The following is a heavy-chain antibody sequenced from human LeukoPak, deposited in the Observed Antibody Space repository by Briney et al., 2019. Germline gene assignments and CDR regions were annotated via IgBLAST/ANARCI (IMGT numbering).Heavy chain of an antibody. J-gene: IGHJ3*02. CDR1: GFTFRSYD. D-gene: IGHD2-2*01. Sequence: PGGSLRLSCAASGFTFRSYDMHWVRQATGKGLKWASAIVTAGDTYYPGSVKGRFTISRENAKNSLYLQMNSLRAGDTAVYYCARSRRYCSSTSCYAGAFDIWGQGTMVTVSS. CDR3: ARSRRYCSSTSCYAGAFDI. CDR2: IVTAGDT. V-gene: IGHV3-13*01.